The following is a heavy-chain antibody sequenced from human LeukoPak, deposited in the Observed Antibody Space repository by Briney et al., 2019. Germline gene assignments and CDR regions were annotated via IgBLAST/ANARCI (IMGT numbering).Heavy chain of an antibody. V-gene: IGHV1-18*01. CDR1: GYTFTSYG. CDR3: ARGPSSSPVDY. J-gene: IGHJ4*02. CDR2: ISANNGKT. Sequence: ASVKVSCKASGYTFTSYGITWVRQAPGQGLEWMGWISANNGKTNYAQKVQGRVTMTTDTSTSTAYMELRSLRSEDTAVYYCARGPSSSPVDYWGQGTLVTVSS. D-gene: IGHD6-13*01.